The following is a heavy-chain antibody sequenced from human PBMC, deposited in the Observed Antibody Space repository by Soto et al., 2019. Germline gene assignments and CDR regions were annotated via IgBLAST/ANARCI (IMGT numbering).Heavy chain of an antibody. CDR1: GFIFSSHN. CDR2: ITGSSSYI. CDR3: ARLVASETGYGMDV. V-gene: IGHV3-21*06. J-gene: IGHJ6*02. D-gene: IGHD3-9*01. Sequence: DVQLVESGGGLVKPGGSLRLSCAASGFIFSSHNMNWVRQAPGKGLEWVSSITGSSSYIFYADSVKGRFTISRDNSKNTVYLQMNSLRAEDTGVYYCARLVASETGYGMDVWGQGTTVTVSS.